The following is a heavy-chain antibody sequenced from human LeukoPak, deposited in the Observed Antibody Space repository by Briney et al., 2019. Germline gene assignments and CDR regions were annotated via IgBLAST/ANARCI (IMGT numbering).Heavy chain of an antibody. CDR2: IYYSGST. Sequence: SETQSLTCTVSGGSISSSSYYWGWIRQPPGKGLEWIGSIYYSGSTYYNPSLKSRVTISVDTSKNQFSLKLSSVTAADTAVYYCARQSSATADPFDYWGQGTLVTVSS. V-gene: IGHV4-39*01. CDR1: GGSISSSSYY. CDR3: ARQSSATADPFDY. D-gene: IGHD2-21*02. J-gene: IGHJ4*02.